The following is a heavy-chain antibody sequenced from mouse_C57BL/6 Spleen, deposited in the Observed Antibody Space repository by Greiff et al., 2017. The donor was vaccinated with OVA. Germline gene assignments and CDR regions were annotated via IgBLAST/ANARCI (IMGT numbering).Heavy chain of an antibody. CDR2: IYPGSGST. CDR3: ARNYIKSDMDY. Sequence: QVQLKQPGAELVKPGASVKMSCKASGYTFTSYWITWVKQRPGQGLEWIGDIYPGSGSTNYNEKFKSKATLTVDTSSSTAYMQLSSLTSEDSAVYCCARNYIKSDMDYWGQGTTLTVSS. D-gene: IGHD1-1*01. CDR1: GYTFTSYW. V-gene: IGHV1-55*01. J-gene: IGHJ2*01.